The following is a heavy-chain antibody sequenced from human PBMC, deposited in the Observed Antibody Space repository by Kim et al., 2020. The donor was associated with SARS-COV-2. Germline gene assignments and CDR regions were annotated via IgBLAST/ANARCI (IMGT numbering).Heavy chain of an antibody. CDR2: INPGNGNT. J-gene: IGHJ1*01. CDR1: GYTFTTYP. Sequence: ASVKVSCKASGYTFTTYPMHWVRQAPGQRLEWMGWINPGNGNTKYSQKFQDRVTITRYTSAGTAYMELSSLKSGDTAVYYCARGDSSDWYGEGDYFHHWGQGTLVTVSS. CDR3: ARGDSSDWYGEGDYFHH. V-gene: IGHV1-3*01. D-gene: IGHD6-19*01.